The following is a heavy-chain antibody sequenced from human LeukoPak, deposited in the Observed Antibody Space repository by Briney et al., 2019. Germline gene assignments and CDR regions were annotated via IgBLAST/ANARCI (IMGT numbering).Heavy chain of an antibody. J-gene: IGHJ4*01. V-gene: IGHV4-4*07. D-gene: IGHD3-22*01. CDR1: GGSSSSYY. Sequence: SETLSPTCTVSGGSSSSYYWSWIRQPAGKGLEWIGRIHTSGRTNYNPSLKSRVTMSVDTSKSQFSLRLTSVTAADTAVYYCARAPEFSSGWLLDYWGHGTLVTVFS. CDR2: IHTSGRT. CDR3: ARAPEFSSGWLLDY.